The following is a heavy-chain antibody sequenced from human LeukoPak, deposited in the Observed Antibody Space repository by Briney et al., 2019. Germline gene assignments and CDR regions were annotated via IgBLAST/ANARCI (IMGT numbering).Heavy chain of an antibody. D-gene: IGHD3-10*01. CDR3: ATQLLWFGESVEEGY. CDR2: ISSSGSST. Sequence: GGSLRLSCAASGLVFDNFAMSWVRQAPGKGLVWASTISSSGSSTYYADSVKGRFTVSRDNSKNTLDLQMNSLGVEDTAVYYYATQLLWFGESVEEGYWGQGTLVTVSS. CDR1: GLVFDNFA. J-gene: IGHJ4*02. V-gene: IGHV3-23*01.